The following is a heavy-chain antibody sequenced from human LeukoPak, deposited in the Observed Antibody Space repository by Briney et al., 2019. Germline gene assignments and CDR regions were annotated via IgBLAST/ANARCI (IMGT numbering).Heavy chain of an antibody. Sequence: GGSLRLSCAASGFTFSSYAMHWVRQAPGKGLEYVSAISSNGGSTYYANSVKGRFTISRDNSKNTLYLQMGSLRAEDMAVYYCATGYDSSGYYTTLPDYWGQGTLVTVSS. V-gene: IGHV3-64*01. J-gene: IGHJ4*02. CDR2: ISSNGGST. D-gene: IGHD3-22*01. CDR1: GFTFSSYA. CDR3: ATGYDSSGYYTTLPDY.